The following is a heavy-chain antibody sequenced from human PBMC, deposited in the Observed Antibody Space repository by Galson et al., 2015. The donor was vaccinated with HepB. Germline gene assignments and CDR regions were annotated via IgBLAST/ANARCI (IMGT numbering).Heavy chain of an antibody. CDR3: ARINYDNSGPYGGYYYCGLDV. J-gene: IGHJ6*02. Sequence: PALVKPTQTLTLTCTFSGFSLSTSGMCVSWIRQPPGKALEWLARIDWDDDEYYSTSLKTRLTISKDTSKNQVVLTMTNMDPVDTATYYCARINYDNSGPYGGYYYCGLDVWGQGTTVTVSS. CDR2: IDWDDDE. V-gene: IGHV2-70*11. CDR1: GFSLSTSGMC. D-gene: IGHD3-22*01.